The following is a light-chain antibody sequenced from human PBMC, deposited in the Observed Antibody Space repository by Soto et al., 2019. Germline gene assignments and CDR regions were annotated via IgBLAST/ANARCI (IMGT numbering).Light chain of an antibody. CDR1: QSVSTY. Sequence: ILLTQSPATLSPSPGERATLSCRASQSVSTYLAWYQQKPGQAPRLLIYDASNRATGIPARFSGSGSGTDFTLTISSLEPEDFAVYYCQQRSNGTPITFGQGTRLEIK. J-gene: IGKJ5*01. CDR3: QQRSNGTPIT. CDR2: DAS. V-gene: IGKV3-11*01.